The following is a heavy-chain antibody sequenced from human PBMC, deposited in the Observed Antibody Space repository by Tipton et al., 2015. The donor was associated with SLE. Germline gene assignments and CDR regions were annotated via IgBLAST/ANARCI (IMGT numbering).Heavy chain of an antibody. CDR1: GGSISSSSYY. Sequence: TLSLTCIVSGGSISSSSYYWGWIRQPPGKGLEWIGSIYHSGSTYYNPSLKSRVTIPVDTSKNQFSLNLSSGTAADTAVYYCAREAVVNSRLHYYYYMDAWGKGTTVTVSS. V-gene: IGHV4-39*07. CDR2: IYHSGST. D-gene: IGHD2-21*01. CDR3: AREAVVNSRLHYYYYMDA. J-gene: IGHJ6*03.